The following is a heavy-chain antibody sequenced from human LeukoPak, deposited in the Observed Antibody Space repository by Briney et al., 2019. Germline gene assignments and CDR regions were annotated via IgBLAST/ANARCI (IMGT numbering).Heavy chain of an antibody. Sequence: GGPLRLSCAASGFTFSSYWMSWVRQSPGKGLEWVANINQDGSENHYVDSVKGRFTISRDNAKNSVFVQMNGLRVEDTAVYYCVRAGGSSWSDFWGQGTLVTVSS. D-gene: IGHD6-13*01. V-gene: IGHV3-7*01. CDR3: VRAGGSSWSDF. CDR1: GFTFSSYW. J-gene: IGHJ4*02. CDR2: INQDGSEN.